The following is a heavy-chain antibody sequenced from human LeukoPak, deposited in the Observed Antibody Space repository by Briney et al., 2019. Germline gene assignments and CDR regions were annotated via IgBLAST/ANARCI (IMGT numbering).Heavy chain of an antibody. CDR1: GFSVSSDH. Sequence: GGSLRLSCVASGFSVSSDHMNWARQAPGKGLEWVASINHNGNVNYYVDSVKGRFTISRDNAKNSLYLQMSNLRAEDTAVYFCARGGGLDVWGQGATVTVSS. V-gene: IGHV3-7*03. J-gene: IGHJ6*02. CDR2: INHNGNVN. CDR3: ARGGGLDV. D-gene: IGHD3-16*01.